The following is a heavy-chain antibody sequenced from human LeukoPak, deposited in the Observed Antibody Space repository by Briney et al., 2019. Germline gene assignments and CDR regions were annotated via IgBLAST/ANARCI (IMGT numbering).Heavy chain of an antibody. CDR1: GLTFSSYG. D-gene: IGHD3-10*01. V-gene: IGHV3-48*01. J-gene: IGHJ4*02. Sequence: GTLRLSCAASGLTFSSYGMTWVRQAPGKGLEWVSYIRSSSRTIYYADSVKGRFTISRDNAKNSLFLQMNSLRAEDTAVYYCARDGSGRVPEMSAPDYWGQGTLVTVSS. CDR3: ARDGSGRVPEMSAPDY. CDR2: IRSSSRTI.